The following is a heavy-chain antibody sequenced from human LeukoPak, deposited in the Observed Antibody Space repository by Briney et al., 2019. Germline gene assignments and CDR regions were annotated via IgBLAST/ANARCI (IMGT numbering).Heavy chain of an antibody. J-gene: IGHJ4*02. Sequence: GGSLRLSCAASGFSVTNAWMSWVRQAPGKGLEWVGRVKSKTDGATTDYAAPVKGRFTISRDDSKNTLYLQMNSLKTDDTAVYYCTTDVPIYWGQGTLVTVSS. CDR1: GFSVTNAW. CDR3: TTDVPIY. V-gene: IGHV3-15*01. CDR2: VKSKTDGATT.